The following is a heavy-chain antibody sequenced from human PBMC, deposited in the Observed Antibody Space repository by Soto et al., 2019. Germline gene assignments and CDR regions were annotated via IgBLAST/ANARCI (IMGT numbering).Heavy chain of an antibody. Sequence: QVQLVQSGAEVKKPGASVKVSCKASGYTFTGYYMHWVRQAPGQGLEWMGWINPNSGGTNYAQKFQGRVTMTRDTSISTAYMELSRLRSDDTAVYYCAREAAAGTFEPRIDYWGQGTLVTVSS. CDR1: GYTFTGYY. V-gene: IGHV1-2*02. CDR2: INPNSGGT. D-gene: IGHD6-13*01. CDR3: AREAAAGTFEPRIDY. J-gene: IGHJ4*02.